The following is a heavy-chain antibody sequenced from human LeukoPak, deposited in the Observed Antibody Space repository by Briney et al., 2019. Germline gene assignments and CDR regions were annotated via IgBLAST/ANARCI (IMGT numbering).Heavy chain of an antibody. V-gene: IGHV4-31*03. Sequence: PSQTLSLTCTVSGGSISSGGYYWSWIRQHPGKGLDWIGYVYYGGSTFYNPSLKSRVTISVDTSKNQFSLKLSSVTAADTAVYYCARKTYGDLYFDYWGQGTLVTVSS. J-gene: IGHJ4*02. CDR3: ARKTYGDLYFDY. CDR2: VYYGGST. D-gene: IGHD4-17*01. CDR1: GGSISSGGYY.